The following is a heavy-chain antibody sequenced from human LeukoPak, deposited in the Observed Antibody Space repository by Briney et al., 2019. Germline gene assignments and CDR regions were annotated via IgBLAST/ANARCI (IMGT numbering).Heavy chain of an antibody. CDR1: GYTFTNYA. J-gene: IGHJ4*02. V-gene: IGHV7-4-1*02. Sequence: GASVKVSCKASGYTFTNYAMNWVRQAPGQGLEWMGCISTDTGTPTYAQGFTGRFVFSLDTSVSTAYLQISNLKAEDTAVYFCARASTPKVGATIYYFDYWGQETLVTVSS. D-gene: IGHD1-26*01. CDR3: ARASTPKVGATIYYFDY. CDR2: ISTDTGTP.